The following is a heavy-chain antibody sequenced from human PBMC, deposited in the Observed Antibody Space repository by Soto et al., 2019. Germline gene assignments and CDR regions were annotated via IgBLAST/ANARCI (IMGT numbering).Heavy chain of an antibody. Sequence: ASVKVSCKASGYTFTSYGISWVRQAPGQGLEWMGCISAYDGKTTYAEKFQGRVTMTTDASTSTAYMELRSLRSDDTAVYYCARDPHEYWTRYWFDPWGQGTLVTVSS. V-gene: IGHV1-18*04. J-gene: IGHJ5*02. CDR3: ARDPHEYWTRYWFDP. CDR1: GYTFTSYG. CDR2: ISAYDGKT. D-gene: IGHD3-3*01.